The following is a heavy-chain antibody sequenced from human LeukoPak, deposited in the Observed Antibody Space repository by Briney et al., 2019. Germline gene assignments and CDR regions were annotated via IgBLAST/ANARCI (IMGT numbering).Heavy chain of an antibody. CDR1: GFTFSSYI. CDR2: ISSSSSYI. Sequence: GVSLRLSCAASGFTFSSYIMNWVRQAPGKGLEWVSSISSSSSYIYYADSVKGRFTISRDNAKNSLYLQMNSLRAEDTAVYYCARETYYYDSSGYYYVDYWGQGTLVTVSS. V-gene: IGHV3-21*01. J-gene: IGHJ4*02. D-gene: IGHD3-22*01. CDR3: ARETYYYDSSGYYYVDY.